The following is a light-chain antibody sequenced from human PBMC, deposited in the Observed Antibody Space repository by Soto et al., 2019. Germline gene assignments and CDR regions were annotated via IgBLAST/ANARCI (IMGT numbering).Light chain of an antibody. J-gene: IGKJ3*01. CDR1: QRISTSY. Sequence: EIVLTQSPGTLSLSAGERATLSCRASQRISTSYLAWYQQKPGRAPRVLVYGTSTRATGIPSRFSGSGSGTDFTLTISRLEPKDFAVYYCQQYGDCPFTFGPGTKVDIK. CDR2: GTS. V-gene: IGKV3-20*01. CDR3: QQYGDCPFT.